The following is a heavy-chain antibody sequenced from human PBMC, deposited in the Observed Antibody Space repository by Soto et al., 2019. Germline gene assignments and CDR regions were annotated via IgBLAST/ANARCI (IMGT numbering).Heavy chain of an antibody. CDR3: AGYNWNSQNY. J-gene: IGHJ4*01. D-gene: IGHD1-7*01. Sequence: PGGSLRLSCAASGFTFSSYWMHWIRQAPGKGLVWVSRIKPDGSWTIHADSVKGRFTISRDNAKSMVYLQMNSLRVEDTAGYYCAGYNWNSQNYWGHGTLVTVSS. CDR1: GFTFSSYW. V-gene: IGHV3-74*01. CDR2: IKPDGSWT.